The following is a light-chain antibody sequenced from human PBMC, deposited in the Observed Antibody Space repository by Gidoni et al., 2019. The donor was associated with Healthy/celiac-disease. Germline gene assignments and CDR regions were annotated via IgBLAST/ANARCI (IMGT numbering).Light chain of an antibody. V-gene: IGLV3-25*02. J-gene: IGLJ2*01. CDR3: QSADSSGTLYVV. Sequence: SYELTQPPSVSVSPGQTARITCSGDALPKQYAYWYQQKPGQAPVLVIYKDSERPSGIPELFSGSSSGTTVTLTISGVQAEDEADYYCQSADSSGTLYVVFGGGTKLTVL. CDR1: ALPKQY. CDR2: KDS.